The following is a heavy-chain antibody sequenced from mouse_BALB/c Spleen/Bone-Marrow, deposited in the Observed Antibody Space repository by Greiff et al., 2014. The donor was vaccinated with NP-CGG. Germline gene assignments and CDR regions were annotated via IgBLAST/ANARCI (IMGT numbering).Heavy chain of an antibody. Sequence: VQLQQSGAELVKPGASVKLSCTASGFNIKDTYMHWVKQRPEQGLEWIGRIDPANGNTKYDPKFQGKATITADTSSNTAYLQLSSLTSEDTAVYYCASYYYGSSLFAYWGQGTLVPVPA. J-gene: IGHJ3*01. CDR3: ASYYYGSSLFAY. CDR2: IDPANGNT. CDR1: GFNIKDTY. V-gene: IGHV14-3*02. D-gene: IGHD1-1*01.